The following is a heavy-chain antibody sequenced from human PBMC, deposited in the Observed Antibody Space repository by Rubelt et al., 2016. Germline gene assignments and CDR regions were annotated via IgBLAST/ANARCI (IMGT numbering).Heavy chain of an antibody. J-gene: IGHJ6*03. CDR3: ARNRLYHYYYYMDV. CDR2: IYYSGST. V-gene: IGHV4-39*07. D-gene: IGHD2/OR15-2a*01. CDR1: GGSISSSSYY. Sequence: QLQLQESGPGLVKPSETLSLTCTVSGGSISSSSYYWGWIRQPPGKGLEWIGSIYYSGSTYYNPSLKSRVTRSVDTSKNQFSLKLSSVTAADTAVYYCARNRLYHYYYYMDVWGKGTTVTVSS.